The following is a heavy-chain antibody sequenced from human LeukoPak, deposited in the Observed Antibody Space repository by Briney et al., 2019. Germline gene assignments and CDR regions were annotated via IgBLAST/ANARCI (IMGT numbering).Heavy chain of an antibody. CDR2: IXYSGST. CDR1: GXXIXXXSXX. V-gene: IGHV4-39*01. CDR3: ARYRGAVAGNYFDY. J-gene: IGHJ4*02. D-gene: IGHD6-19*01. Sequence: SETLSLTCTVSGXXIXXXSXXWXXXRQPXXKXXXXXGXIXYSGSTYYNXSLQSRVTISVDTSKNQFSLKLSSVTATDTAVYYXARYRGAVAGNYFDYWGQGTLVTVSS.